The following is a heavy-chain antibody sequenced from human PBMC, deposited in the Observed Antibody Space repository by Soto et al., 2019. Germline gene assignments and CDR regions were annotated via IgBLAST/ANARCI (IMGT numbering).Heavy chain of an antibody. V-gene: IGHV3-73*01. CDR1: GFTFSGSA. Sequence: PGGSLRLSCAASGFTFSGSAMHWVRQASGKGLGWVGRTRSKANSYATAYAASVKGRFTISRDDSKNSLYLQMNSLKAEDTAVYLCARLLGTAFDLWGQGTLVTVSS. CDR3: ARLLGTAFDL. CDR2: TRSKANSYAT. J-gene: IGHJ4*02. D-gene: IGHD2-8*02.